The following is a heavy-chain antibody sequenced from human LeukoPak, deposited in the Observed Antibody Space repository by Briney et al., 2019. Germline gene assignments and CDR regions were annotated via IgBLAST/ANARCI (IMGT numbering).Heavy chain of an antibody. CDR1: GYTFTTYG. CDR2: INPNSGGT. J-gene: IGHJ4*02. D-gene: IGHD3/OR15-3a*01. Sequence: ASVKVSCKAFGYTFTTYGITWVRQAPGQGLEWMGWINPNSGGTNYAQKFQGRVTMTRDTSISTAYMELSRLRSDDTAVYYCASGPLYYFDYWGQGTLVTVSS. CDR3: ASGPLYYFDY. V-gene: IGHV1-2*02.